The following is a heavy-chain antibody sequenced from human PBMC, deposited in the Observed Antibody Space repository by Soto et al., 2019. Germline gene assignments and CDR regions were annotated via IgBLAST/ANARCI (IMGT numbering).Heavy chain of an antibody. CDR3: ARDQPGYSYGYGLGY. Sequence: GGSLRLSCAASGLSVSSNDMSWVRQAPGKGLECVSIIYSADNTFYVDSVKGRFIISRDNSKNTVYLQMNSLRADDTAVYYCARDQPGYSYGYGLGYWGPGTLVTVSS. CDR2: IYSADNT. J-gene: IGHJ4*02. D-gene: IGHD5-18*01. CDR1: GLSVSSND. V-gene: IGHV3-66*01.